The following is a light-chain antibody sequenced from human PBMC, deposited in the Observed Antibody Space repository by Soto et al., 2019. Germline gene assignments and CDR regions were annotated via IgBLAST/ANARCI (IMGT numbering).Light chain of an antibody. CDR2: DAS. CDR1: QSVNTY. Sequence: EIVLTQSPVTLSLSPGERATLSCRASQSVNTYLGWYQQKPGQAPRLLIYDASTRATGTPARFSGSGSGTVFTLTISSLEPEDFAVYYCQQRRSWPPLTFGGGTRVEI. CDR3: QQRRSWPPLT. V-gene: IGKV3-11*01. J-gene: IGKJ4*01.